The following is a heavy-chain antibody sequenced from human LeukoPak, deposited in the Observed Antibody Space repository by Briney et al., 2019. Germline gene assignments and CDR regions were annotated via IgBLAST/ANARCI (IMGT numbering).Heavy chain of an antibody. D-gene: IGHD3-10*01. J-gene: IGHJ4*02. V-gene: IGHV4-39*07. CDR3: ARDQYIGRGSSFDN. CDR1: GGSISSTSFY. CDR2: ISYNGRT. Sequence: SETLSLTCTVSGGSISSTSFYWGWIRQPPGKGLEWIGSISYNGRTYYDPSLESRVTISVDTSKNQFSLKLSSVTAADTAVYYCARDQYIGRGSSFDNWGQGTLVTVSS.